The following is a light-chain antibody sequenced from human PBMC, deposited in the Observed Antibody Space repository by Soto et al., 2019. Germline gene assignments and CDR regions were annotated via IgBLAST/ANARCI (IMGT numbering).Light chain of an antibody. J-gene: IGKJ1*01. CDR1: QSVSSW. Sequence: DIQMTQTPATLSAFAGARVTVTCRASQSVSSWVAWYQEKPGRGPKLLIYDASTWQRGVPSRFIGSGSGTEFTLTITSLQPDDFATYYCQHYNTYSPGTFGQGTKVDIK. V-gene: IGKV1-5*01. CDR2: DAS. CDR3: QHYNTYSPGT.